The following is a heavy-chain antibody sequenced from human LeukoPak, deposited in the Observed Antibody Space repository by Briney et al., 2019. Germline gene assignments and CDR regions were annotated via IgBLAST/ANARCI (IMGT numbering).Heavy chain of an antibody. Sequence: GRSLRLSCAASGFTFSSYGMHWVRQAPGKGLEWVAVISSDGSNVYYADSVKGRFTMSRDNSKNTLSVQMNSLRAEDTAVYYCAKDLSGRKGPFDYWGQGTLVTVSS. J-gene: IGHJ4*02. V-gene: IGHV3-30*18. D-gene: IGHD3-10*01. CDR3: AKDLSGRKGPFDY. CDR2: ISSDGSNV. CDR1: GFTFSSYG.